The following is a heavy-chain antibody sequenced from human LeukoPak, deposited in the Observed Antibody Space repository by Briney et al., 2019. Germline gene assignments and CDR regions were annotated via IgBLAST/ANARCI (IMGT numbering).Heavy chain of an antibody. CDR2: ISSSSSYI. CDR1: GFTFSSYS. Sequence: PGGSLRLSCAASGFTFSSYSMNWVRQAPGKGLEWVSSISSSSSYIYYADSVKGRFTISRDNAKNSLYLQMNSLRAADSGVYYCGRWGVTTGLDRWGQGTLVSVAS. V-gene: IGHV3-21*01. D-gene: IGHD4-11*01. CDR3: GRWGVTTGLDR. J-gene: IGHJ5*02.